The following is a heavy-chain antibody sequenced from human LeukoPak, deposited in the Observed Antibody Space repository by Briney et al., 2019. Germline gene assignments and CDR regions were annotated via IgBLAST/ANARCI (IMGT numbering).Heavy chain of an antibody. Sequence: SETLSLTCTVSGGSISSYYWSWIRQPPGKGLEWIGYIYYSGSTNYNPSLKSRVTISVDTSKNQFSLKLSSVTAADTAVYYCARRTVDTAMVYAFDIWGQGTMVTVSS. J-gene: IGHJ3*02. D-gene: IGHD5-18*01. CDR2: IYYSGST. CDR3: ARRTVDTAMVYAFDI. V-gene: IGHV4-59*08. CDR1: GGSISSYY.